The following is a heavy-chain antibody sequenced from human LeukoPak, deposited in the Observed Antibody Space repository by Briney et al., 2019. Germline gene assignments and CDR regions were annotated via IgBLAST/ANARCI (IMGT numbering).Heavy chain of an antibody. V-gene: IGHV3-30*07. CDR3: TRSGRGAFFKAYFDY. D-gene: IGHD2/OR15-2a*01. J-gene: IGHJ4*02. CDR1: GLTFNTYA. CDR2: ISYDGSKK. Sequence: GGSLRLSCAASGLTFNTYAMHWVRQAPGKGLEWVAVISYDGSKKFYADSEKGRFTISRDKLNDMLYLQMSSLRDDDTGVYYCTRSGRGAFFKAYFDYWGQGTLVTVSS.